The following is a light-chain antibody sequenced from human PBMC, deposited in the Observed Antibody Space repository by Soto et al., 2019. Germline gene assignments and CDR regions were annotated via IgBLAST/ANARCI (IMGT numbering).Light chain of an antibody. CDR2: EVS. J-gene: IGLJ1*01. CDR1: SSDVGGYNY. CDR3: SSYASTHIV. V-gene: IGLV2-8*01. Sequence: QSVLTQPPSASGSPGQSVTISCTGTSSDVGGYNYVSWYQQHPGRAPKLMIYEVSKRPSGVPDRFSGSKSGNTASLTVSGLQAEDEADYYCSSYASTHIVFGIGTKLTVL.